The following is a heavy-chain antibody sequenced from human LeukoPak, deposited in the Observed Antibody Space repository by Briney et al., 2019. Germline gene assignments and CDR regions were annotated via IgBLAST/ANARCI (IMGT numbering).Heavy chain of an antibody. D-gene: IGHD2-2*01. CDR1: GDSISSGDYY. Sequence: SSETLSLTCTVSGDSISSGDYYWSWIRQPAGKGLEWIGRIPSSGSTNYNPSLKSRVTISVDTSKNQFSLKLSSVTAADTAVYYCARFKSFRYCSSTSCRNWFDPWGQGTLVTVSS. CDR2: IPSSGST. V-gene: IGHV4-61*02. CDR3: ARFKSFRYCSSTSCRNWFDP. J-gene: IGHJ5*02.